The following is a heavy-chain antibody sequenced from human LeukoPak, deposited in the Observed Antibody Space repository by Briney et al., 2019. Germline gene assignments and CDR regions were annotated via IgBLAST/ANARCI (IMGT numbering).Heavy chain of an antibody. CDR1: GGSISSGGYY. D-gene: IGHD2-21*01. CDR3: ARVFNDAFDI. Sequence: SETLSLTCTVSGGSISSGGYYWSWIRQHPGKCLEWIGYIYYSGSTYYNPSLKSRLTISVDTSKNQFSMKLSSVTAADPAVYYCARVFNDAFDIWGQGTMVTVSS. V-gene: IGHV4-31*03. J-gene: IGHJ3*02. CDR2: IYYSGST.